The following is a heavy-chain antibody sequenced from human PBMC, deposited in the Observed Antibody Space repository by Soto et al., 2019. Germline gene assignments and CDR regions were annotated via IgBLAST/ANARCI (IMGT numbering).Heavy chain of an antibody. Sequence: GGSLRLSCAASGFTFSSYSMNWVRQAPGKGLEWVSYISSSSSTIYYADSVKGRFTISRDNAKNSLYLQMNSLRDEDTAVYYCARDQVVVVATILDYYYYGMDVWGQGTTVTVSS. J-gene: IGHJ6*02. D-gene: IGHD2-15*01. V-gene: IGHV3-48*02. CDR2: ISSSSSTI. CDR1: GFTFSSYS. CDR3: ARDQVVVVATILDYYYYGMDV.